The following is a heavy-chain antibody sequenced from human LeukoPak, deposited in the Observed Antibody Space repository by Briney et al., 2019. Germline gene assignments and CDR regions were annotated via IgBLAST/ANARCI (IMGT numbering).Heavy chain of an antibody. CDR2: IIPIFGTA. Sequence: ASVKVSCKASGGTFSSYAISWVRQAPGQGLEWMGGIIPIFGTANYAQKFQGRVTITADKSTSTAYMELSSLRSEDTAVYYCASQQDYYGSGRDDWFDPWGQGTPVTVSS. J-gene: IGHJ5*02. CDR1: GGTFSSYA. D-gene: IGHD3-10*01. CDR3: ASQQDYYGSGRDDWFDP. V-gene: IGHV1-69*06.